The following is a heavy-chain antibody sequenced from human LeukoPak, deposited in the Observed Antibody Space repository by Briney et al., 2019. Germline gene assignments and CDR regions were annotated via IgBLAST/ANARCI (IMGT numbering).Heavy chain of an antibody. Sequence: GGSLRLSCAASGFTFSSYSMNWVRQAPGKGLEWVSSISGSSTYIYYADSVKGRFTISRDNAKNSLYLQMNSLRAEDTAVYYCAKTSGGSGWYVDRFDPWGQGTLVTVSS. CDR2: ISGSSTYI. V-gene: IGHV3-21*04. CDR1: GFTFSSYS. CDR3: AKTSGGSGWYVDRFDP. J-gene: IGHJ5*02. D-gene: IGHD6-19*01.